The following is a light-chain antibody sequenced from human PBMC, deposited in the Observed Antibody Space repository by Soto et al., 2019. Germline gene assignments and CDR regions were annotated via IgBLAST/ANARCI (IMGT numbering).Light chain of an antibody. Sequence: IQMTQSPSSLSASVGDRVTITCRASQSISSYLNWYQQKPGKAPKLLIYDASSLESGVPSRFSGSGSGTEFTLTISSLQPEDFATYYCQQLNSYPAFGGGTKVDIK. CDR2: DAS. CDR1: QSISSY. J-gene: IGKJ4*01. V-gene: IGKV1-13*02. CDR3: QQLNSYPA.